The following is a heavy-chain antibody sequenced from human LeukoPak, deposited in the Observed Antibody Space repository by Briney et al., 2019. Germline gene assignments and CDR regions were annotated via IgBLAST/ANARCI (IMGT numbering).Heavy chain of an antibody. D-gene: IGHD2-2*01. CDR3: ARDTSGYCSTSRCYGSWYFDL. J-gene: IGHJ2*01. CDR1: GFTVSSNY. CDR2: LYSGGDT. V-gene: IGHV3-53*01. Sequence: PGGSLRLSCAASGFTVSSNYINWVRQAPGKGLEWVSVLYSGGDTYYADSVKGRFTVSRDNSKNTLYLQMNSLGAEDTAVYYCARDTSGYCSTSRCYGSWYFDLWGRGTLVTVS.